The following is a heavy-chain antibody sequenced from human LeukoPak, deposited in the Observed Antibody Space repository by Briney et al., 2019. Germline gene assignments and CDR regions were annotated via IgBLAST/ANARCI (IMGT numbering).Heavy chain of an antibody. CDR2: IKSKTDGGTT. J-gene: IGHJ2*01. CDR3: TTDLCGGDCPNLWYFDL. D-gene: IGHD2-21*02. V-gene: IGHV3-15*01. CDR1: GFTFSNAW. Sequence: PGGSLRLSCAASGFTFSNAWMSWVRQAPGKGLEWVGRIKSKTDGGTTDYAAPVKGRFTISRDDSKNTLYLQMNSLKTEDTAVYYCTTDLCGGDCPNLWYFDLWGRGTLVTVSS.